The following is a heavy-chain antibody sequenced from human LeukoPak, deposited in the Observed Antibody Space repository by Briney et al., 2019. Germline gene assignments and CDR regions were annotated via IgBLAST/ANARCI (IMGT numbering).Heavy chain of an antibody. Sequence: ASVKVSCKASGYTFTSYDINWVRQATGQGPEWMGWMNPNSGNTGYVQKFQGRVTMTRNTSISTAYMELSSLRSEDTAVYYCTRRGGGSSFLDAIDMWGQGTMVTVSS. V-gene: IGHV1-8*01. CDR1: GYTFTSYD. CDR3: TRRGGGSSFLDAIDM. CDR2: MNPNSGNT. J-gene: IGHJ3*02. D-gene: IGHD1-26*01.